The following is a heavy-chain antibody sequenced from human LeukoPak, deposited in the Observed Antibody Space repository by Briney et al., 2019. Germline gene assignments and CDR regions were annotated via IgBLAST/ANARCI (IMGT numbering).Heavy chain of an antibody. Sequence: GGSLRLSCAATGFSFTSYSTNWVRQAPGKGLEWVSYISNSSSSIYYADSVKGRFTISRDNAQNSLYLQMNSLRAEDTAVYYCARVGSYYEVVYWGQGTLVTVSS. J-gene: IGHJ4*02. V-gene: IGHV3-48*04. CDR1: GFSFTSYS. CDR3: ARVGSYYEVVY. CDR2: ISNSSSSI. D-gene: IGHD1-26*01.